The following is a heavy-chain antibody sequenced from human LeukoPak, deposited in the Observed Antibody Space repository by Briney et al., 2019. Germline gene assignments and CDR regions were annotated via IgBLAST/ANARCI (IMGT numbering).Heavy chain of an antibody. V-gene: IGHV3-7*01. D-gene: IGHD3/OR15-3a*01. CDR1: GFTFSNYW. J-gene: IGHJ4*02. CDR3: ARDRDWYTFDS. Sequence: GGSLRLSCAASGFTFSNYWMNWVRQAPGKGLEWVANIKQDGSEKYYVGSVKDRFTISRDNAKNSLFLQMNSLRAEDTAPYYCARDRDWYTFDSWGQGTLVAVSS. CDR2: IKQDGSEK.